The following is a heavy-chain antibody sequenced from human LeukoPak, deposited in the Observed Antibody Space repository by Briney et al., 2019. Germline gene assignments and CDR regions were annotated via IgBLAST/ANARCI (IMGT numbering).Heavy chain of an antibody. V-gene: IGHV1-18*04. CDR1: GYTFTSYG. D-gene: IGHD3-9*01. Sequence: GASVKVSCKASGYTFTSYGSSWVRQAPGQGLEWMGWISAYNGNTNYAQKLQGRVTMTTDTSTSTAYMELRSLRSDDTAVYYCARYLRYFDWLPFDYWGQGTLVTVSS. J-gene: IGHJ4*02. CDR2: ISAYNGNT. CDR3: ARYLRYFDWLPFDY.